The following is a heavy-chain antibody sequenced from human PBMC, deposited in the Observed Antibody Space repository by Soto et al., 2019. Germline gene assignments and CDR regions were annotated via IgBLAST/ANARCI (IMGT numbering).Heavy chain of an antibody. D-gene: IGHD6-13*01. CDR2: MNPNSGNT. V-gene: IGHV1-8*01. J-gene: IGHJ3*02. CDR1: GYTFTNYD. CDR3: ARGQEWIAAASDAFDI. Sequence: ASVKVSCKASGYTFTNYDIIWVRQATGQGLEWMGWMNPNSGNTGYAQKFQGRVTMTRNTSISTAYMELSSLRSEDTAVYYCARGQEWIAAASDAFDIWGQGTMVTVSS.